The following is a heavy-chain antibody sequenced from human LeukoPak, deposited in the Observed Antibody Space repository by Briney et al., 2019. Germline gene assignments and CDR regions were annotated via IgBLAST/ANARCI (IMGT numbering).Heavy chain of an antibody. CDR3: ARLGRRTGGYAGY. V-gene: IGHV5-51*01. J-gene: IGHJ4*02. CDR1: GYSFTSYW. D-gene: IGHD5-12*01. CDR2: IYPGDSDT. Sequence: KSGESLKISCKGSGYSFTSYWIGWVRQMPGKGLEWMGIIYPGDSDTRYSPSFQGQVTISADKPISTAYLQWSSLKASDTAMYYCARLGRRTGGYAGYWGQGTLVTVSS.